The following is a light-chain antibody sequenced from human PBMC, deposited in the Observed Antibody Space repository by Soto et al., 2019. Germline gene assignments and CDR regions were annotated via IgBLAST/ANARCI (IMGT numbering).Light chain of an antibody. Sequence: EIVLTQSPGTLSLSPGERANLSCRASQSVSSSYLAWYQQKPGQAPRLLIYGASGRATGIPDRFSGSGSGTDFTLTISRLEPEDFAVYYCQQYGSSRGFTFGPGTKVDIK. J-gene: IGKJ3*01. CDR3: QQYGSSRGFT. V-gene: IGKV3-20*01. CDR2: GAS. CDR1: QSVSSSY.